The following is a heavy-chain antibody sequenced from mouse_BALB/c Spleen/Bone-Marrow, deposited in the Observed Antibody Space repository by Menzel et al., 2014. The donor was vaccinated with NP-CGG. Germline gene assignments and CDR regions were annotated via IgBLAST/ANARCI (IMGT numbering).Heavy chain of an antibody. CDR2: IFPGTGTT. Sequence: VKLMESGAELVKPGASVKLSCKTSGYTFTSYWIQWVKPRPGQGLGWIGEIFPGTGTTYYNEKFKGKATLTIDTSSSTAYMQLSSLTSEDSAVYFCASRDSSGYVPDYWGQGTTLTVSS. CDR1: GYTFTSYW. J-gene: IGHJ2*01. D-gene: IGHD3-2*01. V-gene: IGHV1S132*01. CDR3: ASRDSSGYVPDY.